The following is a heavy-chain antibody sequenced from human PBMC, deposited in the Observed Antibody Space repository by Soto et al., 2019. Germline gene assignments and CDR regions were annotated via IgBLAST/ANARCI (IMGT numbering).Heavy chain of an antibody. J-gene: IGHJ4*02. CDR2: VNQSGTS. V-gene: IGHV4-4*02. CDR3: ASRDPGTSVDY. D-gene: IGHD1-7*01. Sequence: SETLSLTCGVSDDSTRSRYWWTWIRRPPGRGLQWIGEVNQSGTSNYNPSLKSRVTIPIDTSKNEFSLEMTSLTAADTAVYYCASRDPGTSVDYWGQGTLVPVSS. CDR1: DDSTRSRYW.